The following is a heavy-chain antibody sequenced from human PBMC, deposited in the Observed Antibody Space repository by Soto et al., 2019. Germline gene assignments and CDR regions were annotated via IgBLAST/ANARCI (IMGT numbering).Heavy chain of an antibody. CDR3: AKSQEFGPHFFDS. CDR2: ICSAGDT. V-gene: IGHV3-13*01. J-gene: IGHJ4*02. CDR1: GFTFSGFD. D-gene: IGHD3-16*01. Sequence: GGSLRLSCEASGFTFSGFDMHWVRQPTGKGLEWVSSICSAGDTYYAVSVKGRFTISRDNANNSLSLQMNSLRAGDMAVYFCAKSQEFGPHFFDSWGQGTQVTVSS.